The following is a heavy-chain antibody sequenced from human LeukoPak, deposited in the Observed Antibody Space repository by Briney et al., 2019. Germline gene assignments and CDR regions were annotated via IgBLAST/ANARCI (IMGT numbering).Heavy chain of an antibody. CDR2: INHSGST. J-gene: IGHJ6*04. D-gene: IGHD3-10*01. Sequence: SETLSLTCAVYGGSFSGYYWSWIRQPPGKGLEWIGEINHSGSTNYNPSLKSRVTISVDTSKNQFSLKLSSVTAADTAVYYCARGLTYVVRGVISYYYGMDVWGKGTTATVSS. V-gene: IGHV4-34*01. CDR1: GGSFSGYY. CDR3: ARGLTYVVRGVISYYYGMDV.